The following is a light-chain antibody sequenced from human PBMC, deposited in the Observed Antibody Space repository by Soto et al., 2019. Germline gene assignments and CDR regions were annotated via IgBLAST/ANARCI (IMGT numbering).Light chain of an antibody. J-gene: IGKJ2*01. CDR1: QSISSW. CDR3: QQYNSYVYT. CDR2: KAS. Sequence: DIPMTQSPSTLSASVGDRVTITCRASQSISSWLAWYQQKPGKAPTLLIYKASSLESGVPSRFSGSGSGTEFTLTISSLQPDDFATYYCQQYNSYVYTFGQGTKLEIK. V-gene: IGKV1-5*03.